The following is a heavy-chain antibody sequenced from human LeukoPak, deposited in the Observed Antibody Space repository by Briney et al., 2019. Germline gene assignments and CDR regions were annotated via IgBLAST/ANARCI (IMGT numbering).Heavy chain of an antibody. CDR1: GFTFDDYG. CDR3: ARETPYSSSWTDFDF. J-gene: IGHJ4*02. Sequence: PGGSLRLSCAASGFTFDDYGMSWVRQVPGKGLEWVSNINWNGGSTAYADSVKGRFTISRDNAKNSLYLQMNSLRADDTALYYCARETPYSSSWTDFDFWGQGTLVTVSS. V-gene: IGHV3-20*04. D-gene: IGHD6-13*01. CDR2: INWNGGST.